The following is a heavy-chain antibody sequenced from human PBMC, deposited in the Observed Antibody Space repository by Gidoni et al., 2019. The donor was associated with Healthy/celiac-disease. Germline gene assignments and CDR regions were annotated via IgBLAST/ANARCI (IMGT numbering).Heavy chain of an antibody. CDR3: ARRGIAALDYVDV. CDR1: GGSIRSSNYY. J-gene: IGHJ6*03. Sequence: QLQLQESGPGLVKPSETLSLTCTVSGGSIRSSNYYWDWIRQSPGKGLEWIGSMYYSGNTYYNPSLKSRVTISEDTSNNQFSLKLNSVTAADTAVYYCARRGIAALDYVDVWGKGTTVTVSS. V-gene: IGHV4-39*01. D-gene: IGHD6-6*01. CDR2: MYYSGNT.